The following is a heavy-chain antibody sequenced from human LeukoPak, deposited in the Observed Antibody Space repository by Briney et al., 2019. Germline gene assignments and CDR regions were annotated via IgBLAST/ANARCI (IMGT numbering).Heavy chain of an antibody. CDR1: GGSISSGGYY. V-gene: IGHV4-31*03. Sequence: SGTLSLTFTVSGGSISSGGYYWSWIRQHPGKGLEWIGYIYYSGSTYYNPSLKSRVTISVDTSKNQFSLKLSSVTAADTAVYYCARDHRNSWHSFDYWGQGTLVTVSS. D-gene: IGHD2/OR15-2a*01. J-gene: IGHJ4*02. CDR2: IYYSGST. CDR3: ARDHRNSWHSFDY.